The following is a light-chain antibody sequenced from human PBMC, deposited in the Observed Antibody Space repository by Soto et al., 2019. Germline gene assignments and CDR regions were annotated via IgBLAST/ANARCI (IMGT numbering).Light chain of an antibody. CDR3: QQYTKWLT. Sequence: EIVMTQSPATLSVSPGERVTLSCRASQSVSSSLAWYQQKPGQSPRLLIYGASTRATGIPARFSGSGSGTDFTLTISSLQSEDFAVYYCQQYTKWLTFGGGTKVEIK. CDR1: QSVSSS. V-gene: IGKV3-15*01. CDR2: GAS. J-gene: IGKJ4*01.